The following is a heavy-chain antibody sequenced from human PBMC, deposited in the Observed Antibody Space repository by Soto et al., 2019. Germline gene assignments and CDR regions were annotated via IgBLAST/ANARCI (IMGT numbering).Heavy chain of an antibody. CDR1: GGSMNTYY. CDR2: IYYSGST. V-gene: IGHV4-59*08. D-gene: IGHD3-22*01. J-gene: IGHJ4*02. Sequence: SETLSLTCTVPGGSMNTYYWGWFRQPPGKGLEWVGYIYYSGSTTYSPSLKSRVTISVDTSKNQFSLKLDSVTAADTAVYYCARLGGYYQAFDQWGQGSLVTVS. CDR3: ARLGGYYQAFDQ.